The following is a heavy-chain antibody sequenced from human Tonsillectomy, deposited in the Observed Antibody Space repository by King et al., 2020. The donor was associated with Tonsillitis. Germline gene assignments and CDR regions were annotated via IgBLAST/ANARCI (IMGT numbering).Heavy chain of an antibody. D-gene: IGHD5-24*01. CDR3: VRPLEMATTLSPFDY. J-gene: IGHJ4*02. Sequence: LQLQESGPGLVKPSETLSLTCIVSGGSINNSNYYWGWIRQPPGKGLEWIGSFYSGEKSYYNPSLKSRVSISVDTSKNLFSLKLNSVTAADTAVYYCVRPLEMATTLSPFDYWGQGTLVTVSS. V-gene: IGHV4-39*07. CDR2: FYSGEKS. CDR1: GGSINNSNYY.